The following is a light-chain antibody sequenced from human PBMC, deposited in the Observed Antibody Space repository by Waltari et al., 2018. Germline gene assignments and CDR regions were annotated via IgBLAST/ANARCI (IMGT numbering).Light chain of an antibody. CDR1: SSDLGRAT. J-gene: IGLJ3*02. V-gene: IGLV1-44*01. CDR2: GND. CDR3: AAWDKSLSGPV. Sequence: QSALTQPPSVSGTPGQRVTISCSTSSSDLGRATVNWYQQPPGTAPKLLIFGNDQRPSGVPDRFSGSKSGTSASLAIRGLQSEDEADYYCAAWDKSLSGPVFGGGTKLTVL.